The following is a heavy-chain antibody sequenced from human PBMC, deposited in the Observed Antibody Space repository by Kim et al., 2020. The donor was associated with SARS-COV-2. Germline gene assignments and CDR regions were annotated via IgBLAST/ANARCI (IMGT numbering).Heavy chain of an antibody. CDR1: GDSVSSNSAA. V-gene: IGHV6-1*01. J-gene: IGHJ6*02. D-gene: IGHD3-16*02. CDR3: ARGSPYDYVWGSYRSYYYYGMDV. CDR2: TYYRSKWYN. Sequence: SQTLSLTCAISGDSVSSNSAAWNWIRQSPSRGLEWLGRTYYRSKWYNDYAVSVKSRITINPDTSKNQFSLQLNSVTPEDTAVYYCARGSPYDYVWGSYRSYYYYGMDVWGQGTTVTVSS.